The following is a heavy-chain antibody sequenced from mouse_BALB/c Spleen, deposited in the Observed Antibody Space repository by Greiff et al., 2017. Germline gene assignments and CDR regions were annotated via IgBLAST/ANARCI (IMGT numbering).Heavy chain of an antibody. CDR1: GFNIKDTY. Sequence: VQLKESGAELVKPGASVKLSCTASGFNIKDTYMHWVKQRPEQGLEWIGRIDPANGNTKYDPKFQGKATITADTSSNTAYLQLSSLTSEDTAVYYCARPYDYFAYWGQGTLVTVSA. D-gene: IGHD2-4*01. V-gene: IGHV14-3*02. J-gene: IGHJ3*01. CDR2: IDPANGNT. CDR3: ARPYDYFAY.